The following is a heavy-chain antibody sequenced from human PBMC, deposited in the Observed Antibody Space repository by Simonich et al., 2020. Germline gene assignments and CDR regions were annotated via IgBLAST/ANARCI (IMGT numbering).Heavy chain of an antibody. J-gene: IGHJ2*01. Sequence: QVQLVQSGAEVKKPGASVKVSCKASGYTFTGYYMHWVRTAPGQGLEWMGRINPNRGGTKYAKKFQGRGTMTRDTSISTAYMELSRLRSDDTAVYYCARDLLTGDYSIRYFDLWGRGTLVTVSS. D-gene: IGHD7-27*01. CDR3: ARDLLTGDYSIRYFDL. CDR1: GYTFTGYY. CDR2: INPNRGGT. V-gene: IGHV1-2*06.